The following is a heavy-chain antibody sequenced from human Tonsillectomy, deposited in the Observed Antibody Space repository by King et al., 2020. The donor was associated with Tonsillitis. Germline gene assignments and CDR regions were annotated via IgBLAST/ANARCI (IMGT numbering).Heavy chain of an antibody. CDR2: IRYDGINK. CDR1: GFIFSSYG. Sequence: HVQLVESGGGVVQPGGSLRLSCAASGFIFSSYGMHWVRQAPGKGLEWVAFIRYDGINKYYADSVKGRFTISRDNSKNTLYLQMNRLTAEDTAVYYCAKDADYYDISGYFDYWGQGTLVTVSS. D-gene: IGHD3-22*01. CDR3: AKDADYYDISGYFDY. J-gene: IGHJ4*02. V-gene: IGHV3-30*02.